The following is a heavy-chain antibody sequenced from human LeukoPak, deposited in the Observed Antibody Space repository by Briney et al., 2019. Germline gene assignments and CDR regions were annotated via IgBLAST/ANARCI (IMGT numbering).Heavy chain of an antibody. CDR3: ARRTAAAEIDY. J-gene: IGHJ4*02. CDR2: ISSSSTAI. CDR1: GFNFGIYS. V-gene: IGHV3-48*01. Sequence: GGSLRLSCVGSGFNFGIYSINWVRQAPGNGLEWLSFISSSSTAIYYADSVKGRFTVSRDNAKNSAYLQMNSLRADDTAVYYCARRTAAAEIDYWGQGTLVTVSS. D-gene: IGHD6-25*01.